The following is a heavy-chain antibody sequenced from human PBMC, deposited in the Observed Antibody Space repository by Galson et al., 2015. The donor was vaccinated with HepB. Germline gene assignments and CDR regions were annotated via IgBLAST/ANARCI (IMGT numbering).Heavy chain of an antibody. J-gene: IGHJ4*02. Sequence: SLRLSCAASGFIVSSNFMSWVRQAPGKGLEWVSVIYSGDNTYYVDSVKGRFTIFRDNSENTLYLQMNGLRVEDTAVYYCARYTSTGKRYFDYWGQGTLVTVSS. CDR1: GFIVSSNF. CDR2: IYSGDNT. V-gene: IGHV3-53*01. CDR3: ARYTSTGKRYFDY. D-gene: IGHD6-13*01.